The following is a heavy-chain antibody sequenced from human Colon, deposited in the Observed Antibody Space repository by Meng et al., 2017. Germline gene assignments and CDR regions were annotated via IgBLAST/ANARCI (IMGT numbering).Heavy chain of an antibody. CDR3: ATLEWYIGHY. V-gene: IGHV3-23*01. CDR2: IRDGGAT. CDR1: GFTLSGYA. J-gene: IGHJ4*02. Sequence: GESLKISCAASGFTLSGYAISWVRQAPGKGPEWVAAIRDGGATFYAGSVQGRFTLSRDNSQNMVFLQMSSLRVDDTAVYYCATLEWYIGHYWGQGTLVTVSS. D-gene: IGHD3-3*01.